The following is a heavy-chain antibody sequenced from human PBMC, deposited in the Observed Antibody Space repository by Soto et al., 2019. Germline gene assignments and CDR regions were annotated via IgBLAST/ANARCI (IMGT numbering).Heavy chain of an antibody. Sequence: EVQLVEAGGGLVKPGGSLRLSCAASGFTFSSYSMNWVRQAPGKGLEWVSSISSSSSYIYYADSVKGRFTISRDNAKNSLYLQMNSRRAEDTAVYYCERGGWLHAFDIWGQGTMVTVSS. J-gene: IGHJ3*02. V-gene: IGHV3-21*01. CDR3: ERGGWLHAFDI. D-gene: IGHD3-22*01. CDR1: GFTFSSYS. CDR2: ISSSSSYI.